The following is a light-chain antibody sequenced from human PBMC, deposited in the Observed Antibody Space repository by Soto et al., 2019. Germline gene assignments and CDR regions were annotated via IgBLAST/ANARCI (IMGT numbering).Light chain of an antibody. CDR2: DVS. Sequence: ALTQPRSVSGSPGQSVTISCTGSSXDVGRYEYVSWYQQHPGKVPKLIIYDVSERPAGVPDRFSGSKSGNTASLTISGLQAEDEADYSCCSFAGSYTYVFGGGTKVTVL. CDR3: CSFAGSYTYV. CDR1: SXDVGRYEY. J-gene: IGLJ1*01. V-gene: IGLV2-11*01.